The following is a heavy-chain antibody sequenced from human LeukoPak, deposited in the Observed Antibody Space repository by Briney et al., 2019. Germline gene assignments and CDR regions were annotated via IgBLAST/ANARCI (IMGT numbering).Heavy chain of an antibody. CDR1: GGSISSYY. D-gene: IGHD1-26*01. V-gene: IGHV4-4*07. Sequence: SETLSLTCTVSGGSISSYYWSWIRQPAGKGLEWIGRIYTSGSTNYNPSRKSRVTMSVDTSKNQFSLKLSSVTAADTAVYYCARDWASGSSTGYNWFDPWGLGTLVTVSS. CDR3: ARDWASGSSTGYNWFDP. CDR2: IYTSGST. J-gene: IGHJ5*02.